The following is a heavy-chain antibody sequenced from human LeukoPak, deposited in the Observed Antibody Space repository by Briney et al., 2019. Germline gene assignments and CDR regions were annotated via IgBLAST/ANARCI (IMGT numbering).Heavy chain of an antibody. J-gene: IGHJ4*02. D-gene: IGHD4-17*01. CDR1: GFTFSSYA. CDR2: ISYDGSNK. V-gene: IGHV3-30*04. Sequence: GGSLRLSCAASGFTFSSYAMHWVRQAPGKGLEWVAVISYDGSNKYYADSVKGRFTISRDNSKNTLYLQMNSLRAEDTAVYYCARGPYYGDYGLVDYWGQGTLVTVSS. CDR3: ARGPYYGDYGLVDY.